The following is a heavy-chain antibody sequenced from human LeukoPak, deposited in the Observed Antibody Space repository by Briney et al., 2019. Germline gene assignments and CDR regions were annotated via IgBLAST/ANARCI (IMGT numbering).Heavy chain of an antibody. J-gene: IGHJ2*01. Sequence: AAVKVSCKASGYTFTAYYMHWVRQAPGQGLEWMGWINPNSGGTDSAQKFQGRVTVTRDTSISTAFMELNSLRSDDTAVYFCAREELTGLKYFDLWGRGTPVTVSS. CDR1: GYTFTAYY. CDR2: INPNSGGT. CDR3: AREELTGLKYFDL. D-gene: IGHD7-27*01. V-gene: IGHV1-2*02.